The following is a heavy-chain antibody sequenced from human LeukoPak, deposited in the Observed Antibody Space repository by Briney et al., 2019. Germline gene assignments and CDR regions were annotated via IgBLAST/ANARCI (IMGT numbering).Heavy chain of an antibody. D-gene: IGHD3-9*01. CDR1: GFTFSNYA. CDR2: ITGSGGNT. J-gene: IGHJ4*02. V-gene: IGHV3-23*01. CDR3: AKWGDYDVLTGYYVSDY. Sequence: GGSLRLSCAASGFTFSNYAMSWVRQAPGKGLEWVSAITGSGGNTYYADSVKGRFTISRDNSKNTVFLQMNSLRAEDTAVYYFAKWGDYDVLTGYYVSDYWGQGTLVTVSS.